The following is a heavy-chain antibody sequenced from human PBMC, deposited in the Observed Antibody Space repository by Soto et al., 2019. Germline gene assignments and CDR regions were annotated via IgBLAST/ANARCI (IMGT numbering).Heavy chain of an antibody. D-gene: IGHD3-22*01. CDR2: ISAYNGNT. CDR1: GYTFTSYG. Sequence: GASVKVSCKASGYTFTSYGISWVRQAPGQGLEWMGWISAYNGNTNYAQKLQGRVTMTTDTSTSTAYMELRSLRSDDTAVYYCARERHFFVSSGHHQKSFDFWGQGXLVTVYS. V-gene: IGHV1-18*01. J-gene: IGHJ4*02. CDR3: ARERHFFVSSGHHQKSFDF.